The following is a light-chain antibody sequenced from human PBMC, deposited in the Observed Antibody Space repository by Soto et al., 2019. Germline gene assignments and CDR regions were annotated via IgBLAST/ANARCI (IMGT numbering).Light chain of an antibody. Sequence: ENVLTQSPGTLSLSPGERATLSCRASQSVTSNYLAWYQQKPGQAPRLLIYVASVRATGIPDRFSGSGSGADFTLTIGRLEPEDFAIYYCQQYATAPITFGQGTRLDIK. CDR1: QSVTSNY. CDR2: VAS. J-gene: IGKJ5*01. CDR3: QQYATAPIT. V-gene: IGKV3-20*01.